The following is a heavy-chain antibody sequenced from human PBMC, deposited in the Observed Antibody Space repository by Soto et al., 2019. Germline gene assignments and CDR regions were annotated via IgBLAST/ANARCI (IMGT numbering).Heavy chain of an antibody. CDR1: GFTFSSYG. V-gene: IGHV3-30*18. CDR3: AKEEAPGYFDY. CDR2: ISYDGSNK. J-gene: IGHJ4*02. Sequence: QVQLVESGGGVGQPGRSLRLSCAASGFTFSSYGMHWVRQAPGKGLEWVAVISYDGSNKYYADSVKGRFTISRDNSKNTLYLQMNSLRAEDTAVYYCAKEEAPGYFDYWGQGTLVTVSS.